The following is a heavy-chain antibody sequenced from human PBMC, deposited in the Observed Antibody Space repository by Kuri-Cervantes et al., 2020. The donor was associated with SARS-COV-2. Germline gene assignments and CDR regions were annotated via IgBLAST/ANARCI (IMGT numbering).Heavy chain of an antibody. D-gene: IGHD2-2*01. CDR3: ARGVVPAALFDY. J-gene: IGHJ4*02. V-gene: IGHV3-21*01. Sequence: GESLKISCAASGFTFSAFTISWGRQAPGKGLEWVSSISSTSVFKYYADSVKGRFTISRDNARDSVSLQMDSLRAEDTAIYYCARGVVPAALFDYWGQGTLVTVSS. CDR1: GFTFSAFT. CDR2: ISSTSVFK.